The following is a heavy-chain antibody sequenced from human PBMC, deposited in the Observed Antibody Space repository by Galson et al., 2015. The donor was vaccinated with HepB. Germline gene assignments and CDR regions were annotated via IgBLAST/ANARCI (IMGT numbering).Heavy chain of an antibody. D-gene: IGHD2/OR15-2a*01. Sequence: SLRLSCAASGFPFSTYTMSWVRQAPGKGLEWVSAISGSGGTTYYADSVRGRFTISRDNTKRTLYLQMNRLRDDDTAVYYCARGLLKTFDSWGQGTLVTVSS. J-gene: IGHJ4*02. V-gene: IGHV3-23*01. CDR1: GFPFSTYT. CDR3: ARGLLKTFDS. CDR2: ISGSGGTT.